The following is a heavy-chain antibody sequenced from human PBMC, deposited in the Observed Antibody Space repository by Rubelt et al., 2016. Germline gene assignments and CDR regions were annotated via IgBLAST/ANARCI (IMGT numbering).Heavy chain of an antibody. CDR1: GYTFTSYG. J-gene: IGHJ5*02. CDR2: ISAYNDDT. V-gene: IGHV1-18*01. Sequence: QLQLVQSGAEVKKPGASVKVSCKASGYTFTSYGISWVRQAPGHGLEWMGWISAYNDDTNYAQKLQGRVTMTPDTSTSTAYMELRSLRSDDTAMYFCARGYCSSANCLFNWFDPWGQGTLVTVSS. D-gene: IGHD2-2*01. CDR3: ARGYCSSANCLFNWFDP.